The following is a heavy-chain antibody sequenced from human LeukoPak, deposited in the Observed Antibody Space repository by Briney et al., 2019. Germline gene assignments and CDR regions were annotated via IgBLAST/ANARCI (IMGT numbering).Heavy chain of an antibody. CDR3: AITSGTSFDY. Sequence: GGSLRLSCAASGFTFDDYAMHWVRQAPGKGLEWVSGISWNSGSIGYADSAKGRFTISRDNAKNSLYLQMNSLRAEDTALYYCAITSGTSFDYWGQGTLVTVSS. V-gene: IGHV3-9*01. CDR2: ISWNSGSI. D-gene: IGHD2-2*01. J-gene: IGHJ4*02. CDR1: GFTFDDYA.